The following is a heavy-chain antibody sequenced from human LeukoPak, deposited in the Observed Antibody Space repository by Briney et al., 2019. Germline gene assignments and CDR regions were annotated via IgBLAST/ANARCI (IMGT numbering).Heavy chain of an antibody. CDR3: ARGGSGYTIYYYYYTDV. CDR2: IYYSGST. D-gene: IGHD6-19*01. Sequence: SETLSLTCTVSGGSISSYYWSWIRQPPGKGLEWIGYIYYSGSTNYNPSLKSRVTISVDTSKNQFSLKLSSVTAADTAVYYCARGGSGYTIYYYYYTDVWGKGTTVTVSS. J-gene: IGHJ6*03. CDR1: GGSISSYY. V-gene: IGHV4-59*01.